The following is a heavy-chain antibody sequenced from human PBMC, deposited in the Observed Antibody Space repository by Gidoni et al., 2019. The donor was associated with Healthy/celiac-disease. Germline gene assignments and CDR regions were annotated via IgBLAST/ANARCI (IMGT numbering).Heavy chain of an antibody. CDR2: IYHSGST. V-gene: IGHV4-4*02. D-gene: IGHD3-22*01. CDR1: GGSISSSHR. Sequence: QVQLQESGPGLVKPSGTLSLTCAVSGGSISSSHRWSRVRQPPGKGLEWIGEIYHSGSTNYNPSLKSRVTISVDKSKNQFSLKLSSVTAADTAVYYCARDHGSWGYYDSSGYAYYYYGMDVWGQGTTVTVSS. CDR3: ARDHGSWGYYDSSGYAYYYYGMDV. J-gene: IGHJ6*02.